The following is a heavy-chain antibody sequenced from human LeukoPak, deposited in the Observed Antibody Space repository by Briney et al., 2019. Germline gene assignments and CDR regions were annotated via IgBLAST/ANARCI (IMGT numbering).Heavy chain of an antibody. J-gene: IGHJ4*02. CDR3: AKEGSSGWYGDY. CDR2: ISFDGSNK. V-gene: IGHV3-30*04. Sequence: GGSLRLSCAASGFTFSSYAMHWVRQAPGKGLEWVAVISFDGSNKYYADSVKGRFTISRDNSKNTLYLQMNSLRVEDTAVYYCAKEGSSGWYGDYWGQGTQVIVSS. CDR1: GFTFSSYA. D-gene: IGHD6-19*01.